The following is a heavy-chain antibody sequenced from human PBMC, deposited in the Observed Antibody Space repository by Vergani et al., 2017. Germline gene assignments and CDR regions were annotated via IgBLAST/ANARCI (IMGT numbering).Heavy chain of an antibody. CDR2: INHGGST. J-gene: IGHJ4*02. V-gene: IGHV4-34*01. CDR1: GASLSDYY. Sequence: QVQLQQWGAGLLTPSETLSLTCTVYGASLSDYYWKWIRQPPGKGLEWIGEINHGGSTNFHPSLNSRTTMSIDTSKNQFSLRLRSVTAADTAVCYCAREPKKSSFDFWGAWRSAYWGQGSLVTVSS. D-gene: IGHD3-3*01. CDR3: AREPKKSSFDFWGAWRSAY.